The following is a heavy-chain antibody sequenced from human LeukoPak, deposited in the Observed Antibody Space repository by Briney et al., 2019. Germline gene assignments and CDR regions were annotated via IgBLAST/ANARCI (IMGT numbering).Heavy chain of an antibody. CDR1: GFTFSSYA. D-gene: IGHD3-22*01. Sequence: GGSLRLSCAASGFTFSSYAMSWVRQAPGKGLEWVSAISGSGGSTYYADSVKGRFTISRDNSKNTLYLQMNSLRAEDTAVYYCAKDYDSSGYYILDYWGQGTLVTVSS. CDR2: ISGSGGST. V-gene: IGHV3-23*01. CDR3: AKDYDSSGYYILDY. J-gene: IGHJ4*02.